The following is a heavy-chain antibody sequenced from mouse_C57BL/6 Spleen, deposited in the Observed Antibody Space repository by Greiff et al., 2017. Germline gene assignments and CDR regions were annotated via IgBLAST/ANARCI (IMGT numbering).Heavy chain of an antibody. CDR3: ARQVADYYAMDY. CDR1: GFTFSSYG. D-gene: IGHD1-1*02. J-gene: IGHJ4*01. CDR2: ISSGGSYT. Sequence: EVKVVESGGDLVKPGGSLKLSCAASGFTFSSYGMSWVRQTPDKRLEWVATISSGGSYTYYPDSVKGRFTISIDNAKTTLYLQMSSLKSEDTAMYDCARQVADYYAMDYWGQGTSVTVSS. V-gene: IGHV5-6*01.